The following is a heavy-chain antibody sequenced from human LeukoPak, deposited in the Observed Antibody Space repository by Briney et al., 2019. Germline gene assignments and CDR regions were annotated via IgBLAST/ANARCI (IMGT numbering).Heavy chain of an antibody. CDR3: ARGGTGRTRITFDY. CDR1: GGSISSGSYY. D-gene: IGHD1-1*01. J-gene: IGHJ4*02. Sequence: SQTLSLTCAVSGGSISSGSYYRSWIRQPAGKGLEWIGRIYTSGSTNYNPSLKSRVTISVDTSKNQFSLKLSSVTAADTAVYYCARGGTGRTRITFDYWGQGTLVTVSS. V-gene: IGHV4-61*02. CDR2: IYTSGST.